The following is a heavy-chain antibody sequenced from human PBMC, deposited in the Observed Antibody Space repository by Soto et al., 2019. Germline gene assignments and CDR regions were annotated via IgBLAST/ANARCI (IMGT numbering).Heavy chain of an antibody. CDR2: IRYDGRNT. J-gene: IGHJ6*02. D-gene: IGHD2-2*01. CDR1: GFTFSASG. CDR3: RSWIVLVPAAPYGLDV. V-gene: IGHV3-30*02. Sequence: QVQLVESGGGVVQPGRSLRLSCTASGFTFSASGMHWVRQAPGKGLEWVAFIRYDGRNTNYADSVRGRFTISRDNSKNTLYLQMNSLRDEDTAVYYCRSWIVLVPAAPYGLDVWGQGTTVTVSS.